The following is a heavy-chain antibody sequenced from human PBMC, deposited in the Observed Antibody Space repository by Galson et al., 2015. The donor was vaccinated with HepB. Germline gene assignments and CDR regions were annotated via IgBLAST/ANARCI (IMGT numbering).Heavy chain of an antibody. Sequence: SVKVSCKASGYTFTSYGISWVRQAPGQGLEWMGWISAYNGNTNYAQKLQGRVTMTTDTSTSTAYMELRSLRSDDTAVYYCARDPPYTSGGDHIYDEGYWGQGTLVTVSS. J-gene: IGHJ4*02. CDR3: ARDPPYTSGGDHIYDEGY. CDR2: ISAYNGNT. D-gene: IGHD3-16*01. V-gene: IGHV1-18*04. CDR1: GYTFTSYG.